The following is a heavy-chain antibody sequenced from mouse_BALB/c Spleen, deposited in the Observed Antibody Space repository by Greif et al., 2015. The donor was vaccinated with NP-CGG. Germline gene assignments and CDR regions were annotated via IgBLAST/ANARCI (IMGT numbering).Heavy chain of an antibody. D-gene: IGHD4-1*01. CDR2: IWSGGST. Sequence: QVQLQQSGPGLVQPSQSLSITCTVSGFSLTSYGVHWVRQSPGKGLEWLGVIWSGGSTDYNAAFISRLSISKDNSKSQVFFKMNSLQADDTAIYYCARKGPTGFLFDYWGQGTTLTVSS. CDR1: GFSLTSYG. CDR3: ARKGPTGFLFDY. V-gene: IGHV2-4-1*01. J-gene: IGHJ2*01.